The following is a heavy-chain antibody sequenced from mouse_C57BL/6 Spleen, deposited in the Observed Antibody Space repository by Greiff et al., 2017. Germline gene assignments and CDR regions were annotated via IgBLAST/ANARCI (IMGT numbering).Heavy chain of an antibody. V-gene: IGHV1-4*01. CDR2: INPSSGYT. Sequence: QVQLQQSGAELARPGASVKMSCKASGYTFTSYTMHWVKQRPGPGLEWIGYINPSSGYTKYNQKFKDKATLPADQSSSPAYMPLSSLTSEDSAVYYRALITTVVANCAMDYWGQGTSVTVSS. D-gene: IGHD1-1*01. CDR1: GYTFTSYT. CDR3: ALITTVVANCAMDY. J-gene: IGHJ4*01.